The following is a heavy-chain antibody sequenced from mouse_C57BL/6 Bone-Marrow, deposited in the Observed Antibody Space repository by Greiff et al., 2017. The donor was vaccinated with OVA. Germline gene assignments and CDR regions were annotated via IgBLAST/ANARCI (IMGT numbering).Heavy chain of an antibody. D-gene: IGHD2-1*01. CDR2: ISSGGDYI. V-gene: IGHV5-9-1*02. Sequence: EVKLMESGEGLVKPGGSLKLSCAASGFTFSSYAMSWVRQTPEKRLEWVAYISSGGDYIYYADTVKGRFTISRDNARNTLYLQMSSLKSEDTAMYYCTRALYYGNYDWFAYWGQGTLVTVSA. CDR3: TRALYYGNYDWFAY. CDR1: GFTFSSYA. J-gene: IGHJ3*01.